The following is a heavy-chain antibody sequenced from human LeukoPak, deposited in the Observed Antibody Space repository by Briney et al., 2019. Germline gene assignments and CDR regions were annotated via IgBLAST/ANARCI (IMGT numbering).Heavy chain of an antibody. Sequence: GASVKVSCKASGYTFTGYYMHWVRQAPGQGLEWMGIINPSGGSTSYAQKFQARITITRSTSTSTVYMELSSLRSEDTAVYYCARQGDWGAFDIWGQGTMVTVSS. CDR2: INPSGGST. CDR1: GYTFTGYY. CDR3: ARQGDWGAFDI. D-gene: IGHD2-21*01. J-gene: IGHJ3*02. V-gene: IGHV1-46*01.